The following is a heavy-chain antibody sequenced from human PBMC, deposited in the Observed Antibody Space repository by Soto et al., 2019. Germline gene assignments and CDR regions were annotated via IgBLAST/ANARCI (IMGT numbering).Heavy chain of an antibody. V-gene: IGHV4-59*01. D-gene: IGHD3-3*01. Sequence: SETLALTCTVSGGSIRSYDWSWIRQPPGKGLEWIGYIYYSGSTNYNPSLKSRVTISVDTSKNQFSLKLSSVTAADTAVYYCARGGSYFWSGYYYFDYWGQGTLVTVSS. CDR1: GGSIRSYD. CDR3: ARGGSYFWSGYYYFDY. CDR2: IYYSGST. J-gene: IGHJ4*02.